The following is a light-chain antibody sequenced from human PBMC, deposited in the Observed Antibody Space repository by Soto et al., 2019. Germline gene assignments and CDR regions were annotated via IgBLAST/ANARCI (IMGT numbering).Light chain of an antibody. CDR1: SSDVGGYNY. J-gene: IGLJ2*01. V-gene: IGLV2-14*01. CDR2: DVS. CDR3: SSYTSSTTVV. Sequence: QSVLTQPASVSGSPGQSITISCTGTSSDVGGYNYVSWYQQHPGKAPKLMIYDVSNRPSGVSNRFSGSKSGNTASLTISGLQAEDEADYSCSSYTSSTTVVFGGGSNVTVL.